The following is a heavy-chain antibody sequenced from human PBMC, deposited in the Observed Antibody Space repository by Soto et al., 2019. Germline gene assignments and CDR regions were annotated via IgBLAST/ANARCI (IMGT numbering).Heavy chain of an antibody. CDR3: ARDVFCGGAPACPDMDV. CDR2: ISGYNGNT. J-gene: IGHJ6*02. V-gene: IGHV1-18*04. D-gene: IGHD2-21*01. Sequence: QVVLEQSGGEVKKPGASVKVSCKASGYTLSGYSITWVRQAPGQGLEWMGRISGYNGNTNYARTLRGRLTLTTDTSTSTAYMELRSLTSDDTAVYYCARDVFCGGAPACPDMDVWGQGTTVTVSS. CDR1: GYTLSGYS.